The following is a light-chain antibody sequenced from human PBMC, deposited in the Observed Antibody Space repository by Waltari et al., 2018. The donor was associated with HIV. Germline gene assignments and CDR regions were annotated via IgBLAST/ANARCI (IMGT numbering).Light chain of an antibody. CDR1: ALAKKF. J-gene: IGLJ1*01. Sequence: NELTQPPSVSVSPGQTARITCSGDALAKKFAYWYQQKSGQAPVLVIFDDSKRPSGIPERFSGSNSGTMATLTISGAQVEDEGDYYCYSTDSSGYPRGVFGTGTKVIVL. CDR2: DDS. V-gene: IGLV3-10*01. CDR3: YSTDSSGYPRGV.